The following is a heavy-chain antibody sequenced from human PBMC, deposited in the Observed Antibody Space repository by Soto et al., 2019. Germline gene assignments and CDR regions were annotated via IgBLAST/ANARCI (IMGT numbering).Heavy chain of an antibody. CDR2: ISSSSSTI. CDR1: GFNCSSFS. V-gene: IGHV3-48*02. D-gene: IGHD5-18*01. CDR3: ARDSGYSYGPIDY. J-gene: IGHJ4*02. Sequence: PLGALRLSCAASGFNCSSFSMNWVRKAPGKGLEWVSYISSSSSTIYYADSVKGRFTISRDNAKNSLYLQMNSLRDEDTAVYYCARDSGYSYGPIDYRGQGTLVTVSS.